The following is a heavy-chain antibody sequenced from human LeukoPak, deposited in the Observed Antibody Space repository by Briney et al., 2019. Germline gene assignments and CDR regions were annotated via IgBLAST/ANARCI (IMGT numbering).Heavy chain of an antibody. Sequence: SETLSLTCAVYGGSFSGYYWSWIRQPPGKGLEWIEEINHSGSTNYNPTLKSRVTISVDTSKNQFSLKLSSVTAADTAVYYCASTTQWLVVDYWGQGTLVTVSS. J-gene: IGHJ4*02. CDR1: GGSFSGYY. CDR3: ASTTQWLVVDY. CDR2: INHSGST. V-gene: IGHV4-34*01. D-gene: IGHD6-19*01.